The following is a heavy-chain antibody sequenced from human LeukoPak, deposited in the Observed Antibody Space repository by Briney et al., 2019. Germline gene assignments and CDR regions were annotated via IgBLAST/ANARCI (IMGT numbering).Heavy chain of an antibody. V-gene: IGHV4-39*01. Sequence: SETLSLTCTVSGGSISSSSYYWGWIRQSPGKGLECIGNIFYSGSTYYNPSLKSRVTISVDTSKNQFSLKLSSVTAADTAVYYCARRATTGGGPHDAFDIWGQGTMVTVSS. D-gene: IGHD4-17*01. CDR3: ARRATTGGGPHDAFDI. J-gene: IGHJ3*02. CDR2: IFYSGST. CDR1: GGSISSSSYY.